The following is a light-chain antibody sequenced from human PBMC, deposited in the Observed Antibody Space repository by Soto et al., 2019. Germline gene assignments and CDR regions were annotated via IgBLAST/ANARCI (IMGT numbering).Light chain of an antibody. V-gene: IGKV1-5*01. CDR3: QQYNSYSRRP. CDR2: DAS. Sequence: DIHITQSASTLSASVGDRVTITCRASHSISSWLAWYQQKPGKAPKLLIYDASSLESGVPSRFSGSGSGTEFTLTISSLQPDDFATYYCQQYNSYSRRPFGQGTKVDI. J-gene: IGKJ1*01. CDR1: HSISSW.